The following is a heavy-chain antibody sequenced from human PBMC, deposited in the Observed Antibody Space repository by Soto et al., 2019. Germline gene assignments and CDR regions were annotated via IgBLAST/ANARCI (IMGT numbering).Heavy chain of an antibody. J-gene: IGHJ5*02. Sequence: GGSLRLSCAASGFTFSSYAMSWVRQAPGKGLEWVSAISGSGGSTYYADSVKGRFTISRDNSKNTLYLQMNSLRAEDTAVYYCASRREYSSSWYWFDPWGQGTLVTVSS. D-gene: IGHD6-13*01. CDR1: GFTFSSYA. V-gene: IGHV3-23*01. CDR2: ISGSGGST. CDR3: ASRREYSSSWYWFDP.